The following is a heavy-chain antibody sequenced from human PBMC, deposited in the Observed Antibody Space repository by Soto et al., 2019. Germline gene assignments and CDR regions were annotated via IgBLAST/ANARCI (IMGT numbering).Heavy chain of an antibody. CDR1: GGTFSSYT. V-gene: IGHV1-69*02. D-gene: IGHD3-10*01. CDR3: ARTGDQDWYFDL. J-gene: IGHJ2*01. Sequence: QVQLVQSGAEVKKPGSSVKVSCKASGGTFSSYTISWVRQAPGQGLEWMGRIIPILGIANYAQKFQGSVTITADKSTTTAYMELSSLRSEDTAVYYCARTGDQDWYFDLWGRGTLVTVSS. CDR2: IIPILGIA.